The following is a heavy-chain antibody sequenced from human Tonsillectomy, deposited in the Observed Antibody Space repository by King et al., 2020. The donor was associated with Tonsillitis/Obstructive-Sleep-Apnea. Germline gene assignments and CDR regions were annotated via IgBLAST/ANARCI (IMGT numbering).Heavy chain of an antibody. V-gene: IGHV3-64D*06. D-gene: IGHD3-22*01. Sequence: DVQLVESGGGLVQPGGSLRLSCSASGFTFSSYAMHWVRQAPGKGLEYVSAISSNGGSTYYADSVKGRFTISRDNSKNTLYLKMSSLRAEDTAVYYCVKDRAQHSSGLYYFDYWGQGTLVTVSS. J-gene: IGHJ4*02. CDR1: GFTFSSYA. CDR3: VKDRAQHSSGLYYFDY. CDR2: ISSNGGST.